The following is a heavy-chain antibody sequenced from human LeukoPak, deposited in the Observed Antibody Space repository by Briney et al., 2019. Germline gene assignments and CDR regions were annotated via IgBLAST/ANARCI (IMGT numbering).Heavy chain of an antibody. CDR3: GRGGYGQSPIDY. Sequence: GGSLRLSCAASGFTFSSYAMHWVRQAPGKGLEWVSKIVTSSTIHYADSVRGRFTISRDNAKNTLYLQMNSVRAEDTAVYYCGRGGYGQSPIDYWGQGTLVTVSS. D-gene: IGHD2-15*01. CDR2: IVTSSTI. V-gene: IGHV3-48*04. CDR1: GFTFSSYA. J-gene: IGHJ4*02.